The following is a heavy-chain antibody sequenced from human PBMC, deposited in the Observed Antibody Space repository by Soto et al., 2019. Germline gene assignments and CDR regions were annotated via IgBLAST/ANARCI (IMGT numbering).Heavy chain of an antibody. CDR2: IYYSGST. V-gene: IGHV4-59*01. CDR1: GGSISSYY. Sequence: QVQLQESGPGLVKPSETLSLTCTVSGGSISSYYWSWIRQPPGKGLEWIGYIYYSGSTNYNPSLKSRVTISVETSKTQFSRKLSSVTAADTAVYYCAREGTCYGMDVWGQGTTVTVSS. J-gene: IGHJ6*02. D-gene: IGHD1-1*01. CDR3: AREGTCYGMDV.